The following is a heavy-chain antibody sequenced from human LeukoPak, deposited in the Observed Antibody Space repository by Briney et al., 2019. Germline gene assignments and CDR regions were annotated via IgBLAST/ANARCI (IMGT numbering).Heavy chain of an antibody. CDR3: ARDCRFAAAAATGGWFDP. CDR1: GYTFTSYG. CDR2: ISAYNGNT. V-gene: IGHV1-18*01. D-gene: IGHD6-13*01. Sequence: GASVKVSCKASGYTFTSYGISWVRQAPGQGLEWMGWISAYNGNTNYAQKLQGRVTMTTDTSTSTAYMELRSLRSDDTAVYYCARDCRFAAAAATGGWFDPWGQGTLVTVSS. J-gene: IGHJ5*02.